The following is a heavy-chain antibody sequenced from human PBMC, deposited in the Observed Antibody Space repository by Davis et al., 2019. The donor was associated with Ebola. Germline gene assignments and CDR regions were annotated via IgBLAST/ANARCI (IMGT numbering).Heavy chain of an antibody. J-gene: IGHJ6*02. V-gene: IGHV1-3*01. Sequence: AASVKVSCKTSGYIFTRYSIHWVRQAPGEGLEWVGWINGGNGDTKCSQKFQGRVTFTRDASASTAYMELSSLRSEDTAMYYCARDDDVWGQGTTVTVSS. CDR3: ARDDDV. CDR1: GYIFTRYS. CDR2: INGGNGDT.